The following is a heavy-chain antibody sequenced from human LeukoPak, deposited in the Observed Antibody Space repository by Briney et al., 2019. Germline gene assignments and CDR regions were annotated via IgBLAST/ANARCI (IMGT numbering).Heavy chain of an antibody. CDR2: ISSSSSYI. CDR3: ARVYSGSPAAFDY. V-gene: IGHV3-21*01. CDR1: GFTFSSYS. D-gene: IGHD1-26*01. Sequence: GGSLRLSCAASGFTFSSYSMNWVRQAPGKGLEWVSSISSSSSYIYYADSVKGRFTISRDNAKNSLYLQMNSLRAEDTAVYYCARVYSGSPAAFDYWGQGTLVTVSS. J-gene: IGHJ4*02.